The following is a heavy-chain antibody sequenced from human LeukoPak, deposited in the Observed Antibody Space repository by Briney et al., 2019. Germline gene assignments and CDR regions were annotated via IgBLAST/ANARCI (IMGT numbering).Heavy chain of an antibody. D-gene: IGHD5-18*01. Sequence: GGSLRLSCAASGFTFSTYSMNWVRQAPGKGLEWVSYISSSSSTIYYADSVKGRFTISRDNAKNSLYLQMNSLRAEDTAVYYCARFRYRYGFFLGDYWGQGTLVTVSS. CDR2: ISSSSSTI. CDR3: ARFRYRYGFFLGDY. V-gene: IGHV3-48*01. CDR1: GFTFSTYS. J-gene: IGHJ4*02.